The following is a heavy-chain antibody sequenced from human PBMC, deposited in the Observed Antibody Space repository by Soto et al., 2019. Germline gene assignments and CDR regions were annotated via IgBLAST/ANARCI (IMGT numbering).Heavy chain of an antibody. Sequence: GGSLRLSCAASGFTFSAYVMSWVRQAPGKGLEWVSSITSSGGGTYYADSVKGRFTISKDTSKNQVVLTMTDMDPADTATYYCARLRVDSGGYHFDIWGQGTLVTVSS. CDR3: ARLRVDSGGYHFDI. CDR2: ITSSGGGT. D-gene: IGHD2-21*01. J-gene: IGHJ4*02. CDR1: GFTFSAYV. V-gene: IGHV3-23*01.